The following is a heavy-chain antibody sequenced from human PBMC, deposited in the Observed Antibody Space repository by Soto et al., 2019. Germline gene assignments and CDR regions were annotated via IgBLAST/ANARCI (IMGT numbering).Heavy chain of an antibody. D-gene: IGHD6-6*01. CDR1: GGSISSYY. V-gene: IGHV4-59*01. J-gene: IGHJ6*02. CDR3: ARDSRRSSSSRGMDV. Sequence: SETLSLTCTVSGGSISSYYWSWIRQPPGKGLEWIGYIYYSGSTNYNPSLKSRVTISVDTSKNQFSLKLSSVTAADTAVYYCARDSRRSSSSRGMDVWGQGTTVPVSS. CDR2: IYYSGST.